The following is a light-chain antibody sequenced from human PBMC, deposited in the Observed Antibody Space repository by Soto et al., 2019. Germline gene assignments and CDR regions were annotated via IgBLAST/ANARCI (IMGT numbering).Light chain of an antibody. Sequence: EIVLTQSPGTLSLSPGERATLSCRASQSVSSDKLAWYQQKPGQAPRLLISGASGRATGIPDRFSRSGSGTDFTLTISRLELEDFAVYYCQQYGSSPFMTFGQGTKVESK. CDR2: GAS. CDR1: QSVSSDK. CDR3: QQYGSSPFMT. V-gene: IGKV3-20*01. J-gene: IGKJ1*01.